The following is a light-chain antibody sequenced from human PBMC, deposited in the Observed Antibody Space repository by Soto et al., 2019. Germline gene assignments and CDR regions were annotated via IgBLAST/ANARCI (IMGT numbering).Light chain of an antibody. CDR3: QHYNSYSEA. J-gene: IGKJ1*01. CDR1: QSVSSSY. CDR2: GAS. Sequence: EIVLTQSPGTLSLSPGERATLSCRAIQSVSSSYLAWYQQQPGQAPRLLIYGASSRATGIPDRFSGSGSGTDFTLTISSLQPDDFATYYCQHYNSYSEAFGQGTKVDIK. V-gene: IGKV3-20*01.